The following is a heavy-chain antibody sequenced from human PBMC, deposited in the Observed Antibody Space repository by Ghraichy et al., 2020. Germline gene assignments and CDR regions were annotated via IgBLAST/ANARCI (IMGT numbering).Heavy chain of an antibody. CDR2: INHSGST. V-gene: IGHV4-34*01. J-gene: IGHJ5*02. Sequence: SETLSLTCAVYGGSFSGYYWSWIRQPPGKGLEWIGEINHSGSTNYNPSLKSRVTISVDTSKNQFSLKLSSVTAADTAVYYCARVTIAVESGFDPWGQGNLVTVSS. CDR1: GGSFSGYY. CDR3: ARVTIAVESGFDP. D-gene: IGHD6-19*01.